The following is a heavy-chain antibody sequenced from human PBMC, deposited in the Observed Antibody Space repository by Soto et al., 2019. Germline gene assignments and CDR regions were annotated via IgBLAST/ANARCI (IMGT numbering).Heavy chain of an antibody. CDR3: AKEPVVPDGYFDL. D-gene: IGHD6-6*01. V-gene: IGHV3-23*01. J-gene: IGHJ2*01. CDR2: ISGSGIST. Sequence: DVQLLESGGGLVQSGGSLRLSCAASGFTFRSYAMSWVRQAPGKGLEWVSGISGSGISTHYADSVKGRFTVSRDNSKNTLYLQMNGLRAEDTAVDSCAKEPVVPDGYFDLWGRGTLVTVSS. CDR1: GFTFRSYA.